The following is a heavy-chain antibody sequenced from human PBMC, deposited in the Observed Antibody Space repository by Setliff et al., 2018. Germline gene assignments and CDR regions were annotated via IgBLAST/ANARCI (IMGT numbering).Heavy chain of an antibody. CDR3: ARQPTGTYQWTFDS. D-gene: IGHD1-26*01. J-gene: IGHJ4*02. Sequence: PSETLSLTCGVSGISISSGHYWGWIRQPPGKGLEWIATIYHKGRTYYNPSLDSRVTISLDTSKNHFSLRLSSVTAADTAVYYCARQPTGTYQWTFDSWGQGTLVTVSS. CDR2: IYHKGRT. V-gene: IGHV4-38-2*01. CDR1: GISISSGHY.